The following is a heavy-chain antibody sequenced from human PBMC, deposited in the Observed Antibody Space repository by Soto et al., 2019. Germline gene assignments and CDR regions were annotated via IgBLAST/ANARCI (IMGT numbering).Heavy chain of an antibody. J-gene: IGHJ4*02. CDR1: GGSFSGYY. V-gene: IGHV4-34*01. CDR2: INHSGST. Sequence: SETLSLTWTVYGGSFSGYYWSWIRQPPGKGLDWIGEINHSGSTNYNPSLKSRVTISVDTSKNQFSLKLSSVTAADTAVYYCARGRVHWGQGTLVTVSS. CDR3: ARGRVH.